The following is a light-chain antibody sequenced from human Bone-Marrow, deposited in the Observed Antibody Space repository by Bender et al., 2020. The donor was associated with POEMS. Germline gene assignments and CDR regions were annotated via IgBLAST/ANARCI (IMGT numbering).Light chain of an antibody. J-gene: IGLJ3*02. Sequence: QSVLTQPPSVSGAPGQRVTISCTGSSSNTGSGYDINWYQQLPGTAPKLVIFGNINRPSGVPDRFSGSKSGTSASLAITGLQAEDEGDYYCQSYDNSLGGWVFGGGTKLTVL. CDR2: GNI. V-gene: IGLV1-40*01. CDR1: SSNTGSGYD. CDR3: QSYDNSLGGWV.